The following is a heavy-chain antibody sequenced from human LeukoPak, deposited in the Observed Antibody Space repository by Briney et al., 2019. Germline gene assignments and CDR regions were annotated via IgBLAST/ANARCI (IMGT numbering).Heavy chain of an antibody. CDR3: ARGGPDWFDP. CDR1: GGSISSSSYY. CDR2: IYTSGST. V-gene: IGHV4-39*07. J-gene: IGHJ5*02. Sequence: SETLSLTCTVSGGSISSSSYYWGWIRQPPGKGLEWIGRIYTSGSTNYNPSLKSRVTMSVDTSKNQFSLKLSSVTAADTAVYYCARGGPDWFDPWGQGTLVTASS. D-gene: IGHD3-16*01.